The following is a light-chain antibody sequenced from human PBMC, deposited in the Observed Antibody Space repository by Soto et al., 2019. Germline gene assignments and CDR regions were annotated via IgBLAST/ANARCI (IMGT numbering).Light chain of an antibody. CDR3: KQYGSSLCT. J-gene: IGKJ1*01. V-gene: IGKV1-5*02. CDR2: NAD. Sequence: DIQMTQSPSTLSASVGYRVTIICWGSQDINRWLAWYQQKPGKAPKILIYNADTLESGVPSRFSGSGYGTEFTLTISRLETEDFAVYYCKQYGSSLCTFGQGTNVDIK. CDR1: QDINRW.